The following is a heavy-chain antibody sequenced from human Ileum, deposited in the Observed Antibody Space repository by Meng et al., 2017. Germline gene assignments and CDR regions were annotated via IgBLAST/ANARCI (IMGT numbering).Heavy chain of an antibody. Sequence: GESLMISCGASGFTFSSYAMNWVRQAPGTGLEWVSVISGSGGSTHYADFVKGRFTTSRDNSQNTLYLQMSSLRAEDTDVYYCVRDDYRGGNHWGQGTLVTVSS. CDR3: VRDDYRGGNH. D-gene: IGHD4-11*01. V-gene: IGHV3-23*01. CDR1: GFTFSSYA. J-gene: IGHJ1*01. CDR2: ISGSGGST.